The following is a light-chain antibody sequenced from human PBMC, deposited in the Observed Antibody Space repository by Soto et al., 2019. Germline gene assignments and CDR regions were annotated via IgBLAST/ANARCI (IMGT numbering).Light chain of an antibody. CDR2: AAS. J-gene: IGKJ4*01. CDR3: QQSYSTPLT. CDR1: QTISSW. V-gene: IGKV1-39*01. Sequence: DIQMTQSPSTLSASLGARVTITCLASQTISSWLAWYQQKPGKAPKLLIYAASSLQSGVPSRFSGSGSGTDFTLTISSLQPEDFATYYCQQSYSTPLTFGGGTKVDIK.